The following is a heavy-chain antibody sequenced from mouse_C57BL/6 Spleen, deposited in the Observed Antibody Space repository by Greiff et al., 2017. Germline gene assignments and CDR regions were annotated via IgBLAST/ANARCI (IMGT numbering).Heavy chain of an antibody. Sequence: EVQLQQSGPELVKPGASVKIPCKASGYTFTDYNMDWVKQSHGKSLEWIGDINPNNGGTIYNQKFKGKATLTVDKSSSTAYMELRSLTSEDTAVYYCARSAQATWGLAYWGQGTLVTVSA. J-gene: IGHJ3*01. V-gene: IGHV1-18*01. CDR1: GYTFTDYN. CDR3: ARSAQATWGLAY. D-gene: IGHD3-2*02. CDR2: INPNNGGT.